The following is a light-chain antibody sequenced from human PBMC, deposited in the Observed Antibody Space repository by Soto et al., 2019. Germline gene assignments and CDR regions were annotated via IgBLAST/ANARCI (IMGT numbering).Light chain of an antibody. CDR3: QQAKSFPIN. J-gene: IGKJ5*01. CDR2: SAS. CDR1: QDIGNW. Sequence: DIQVTQSPPSMAASVGERVTITCRASQDIGNWMTWYQQKPGKAPKLLIYSASTLVRGVPSRFSGSGSGTEFTLTISGLQPEDSLTYYCQQAKSFPINCGKGTRLEI. V-gene: IGKV1-12*01.